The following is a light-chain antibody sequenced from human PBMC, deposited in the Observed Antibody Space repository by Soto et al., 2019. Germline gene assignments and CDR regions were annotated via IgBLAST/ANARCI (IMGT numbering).Light chain of an antibody. CDR1: QSISKW. Sequence: TQSPSTLSASIGDRVTITCRASQSISKWLAWYQQKPGQAPRLLIYGASSRATGIPDRFSGSGSGTDFTLTISSLEPEDFAVYYCQQCDRSPWTFGQGTKVDIK. CDR3: QQCDRSPWT. J-gene: IGKJ1*01. CDR2: GAS. V-gene: IGKV3-20*01.